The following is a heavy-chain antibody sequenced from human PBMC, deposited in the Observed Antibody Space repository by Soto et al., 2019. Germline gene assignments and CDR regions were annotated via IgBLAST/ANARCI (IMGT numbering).Heavy chain of an antibody. CDR2: ISYDGSNK. V-gene: IGHV3-30-3*01. D-gene: IGHD3-10*01. CDR1: VFIFSSYA. J-gene: IGHJ4*02. CDR3: ATPPGCDY. Sequence: PVGSLRLSCGASVFIFSSYAMHWVRQAPDQGLEWVATISYDGSNKYYADSVKGRFTISRDNSKDTLYLQMNSLRAEDTALYYCATPPGCDYWGQGTLVTVSS.